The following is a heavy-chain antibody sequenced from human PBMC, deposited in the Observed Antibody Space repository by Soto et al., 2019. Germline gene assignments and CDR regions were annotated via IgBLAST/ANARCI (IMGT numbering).Heavy chain of an antibody. Sequence: GGSLRLSCAASGFTFSSYAMHWVRQAPGKGLEWVAVISYDGSNKYYADSVKGRFTISRDNSKNTLYLQMNSLRAEDTAVYYCARVYSYGSFYFDYWGQGTLVTVSS. J-gene: IGHJ4*02. CDR2: ISYDGSNK. CDR3: ARVYSYGSFYFDY. CDR1: GFTFSSYA. V-gene: IGHV3-30-3*01. D-gene: IGHD5-18*01.